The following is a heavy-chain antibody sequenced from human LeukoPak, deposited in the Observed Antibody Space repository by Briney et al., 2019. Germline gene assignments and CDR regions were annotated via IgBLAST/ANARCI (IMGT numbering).Heavy chain of an antibody. V-gene: IGHV4-59*01. CDR3: ARLTMIVGGDYFDY. CDR1: GGSISSYY. D-gene: IGHD3-22*01. Sequence: SETLSLTCTVSGGSISSYYWSWIRQPPGKGLEWIGYIYYSGSTNYNPSLKSRVTISVDTSKNQFSLKLSSVTAADTAVYYCARLTMIVGGDYFDYWGQGTLVTVSS. J-gene: IGHJ4*02. CDR2: IYYSGST.